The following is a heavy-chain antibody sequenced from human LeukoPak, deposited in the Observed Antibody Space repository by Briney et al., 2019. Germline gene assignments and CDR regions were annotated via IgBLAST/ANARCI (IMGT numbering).Heavy chain of an antibody. V-gene: IGHV3-48*03. J-gene: IGHJ6*02. CDR1: GFTFSSYE. Sequence: GGSLRLSCAASGFTFSSYEMNWVRQAPGKGLEWVSYISSSGSTIYYADSVKGRLTISRDNAKNSLYLQMNSLRAEDTAVYYCAREGSNGGYYYYGMDVWGQGTTVTVSS. CDR2: ISSSGSTI. D-gene: IGHD4-11*01. CDR3: AREGSNGGYYYYGMDV.